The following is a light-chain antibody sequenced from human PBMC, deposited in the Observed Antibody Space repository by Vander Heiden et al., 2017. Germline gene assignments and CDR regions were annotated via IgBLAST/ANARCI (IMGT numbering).Light chain of an antibody. CDR2: KDS. Sequence: SYELTQPPSVSVSLGPMARITCSGDALPNKYAYWYQQKPGQFPVLVIYKDSERPSGISERFSGSSSGTIVTLTISGVQAEDEADYYCRSSDSSGTWVFGGGTKLTVL. CDR1: ALPNKY. J-gene: IGLJ3*02. CDR3: RSSDSSGTWV. V-gene: IGLV3-16*01.